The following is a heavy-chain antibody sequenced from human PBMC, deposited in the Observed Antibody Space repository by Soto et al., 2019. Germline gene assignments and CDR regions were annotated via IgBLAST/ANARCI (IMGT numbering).Heavy chain of an antibody. CDR2: IWYDGSNK. J-gene: IGHJ6*02. CDR3: ARDQPRLVITYYYYYGMDV. D-gene: IGHD3-9*01. V-gene: IGHV3-33*01. Sequence: QVQLVESGGGVVQPGRSLRLSCAASGFTFSSYGMHWVRQAPGKGLEWVAVIWYDGSNKYYADSVKGRFTISRDNSKNTLYLQMISRRGDDKAVYYYARDQPRLVITYYYYYGMDVWGQGTTVTVSS. CDR1: GFTFSSYG.